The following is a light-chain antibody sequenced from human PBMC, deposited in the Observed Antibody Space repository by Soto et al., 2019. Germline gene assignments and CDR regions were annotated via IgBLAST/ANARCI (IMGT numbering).Light chain of an antibody. CDR1: SSDVGNSNY. Sequence: QSALTQPASVSGSPGQSITISCTGTSSDVGNSNYVSWYQHHPGKAPKLMIYDVSNRPSGISNRFSGSKSGNTASLTISGLQAEDEADYYCQTWGAGHVVFGGGTKLTVL. V-gene: IGLV2-14*03. CDR2: DVS. J-gene: IGLJ2*01. CDR3: QTWGAGHVV.